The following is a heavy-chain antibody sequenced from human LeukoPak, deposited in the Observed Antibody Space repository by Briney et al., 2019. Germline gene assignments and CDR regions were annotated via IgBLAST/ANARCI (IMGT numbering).Heavy chain of an antibody. D-gene: IGHD6-13*01. CDR3: ARALGIAAAGTGWFDP. J-gene: IGHJ5*02. CDR2: ISYDGSNK. V-gene: IGHV3-30-3*01. CDR1: GFTFSSYA. Sequence: PGGSLRLSCAASGFTFSSYAMHWVRQAPGKGLEWVAVISYDGSNKYYADSVKGRFTISRDNSKNTLYLQMNSLRAEDTAEYYCARALGIAAAGTGWFDPWGQGTLVTVSS.